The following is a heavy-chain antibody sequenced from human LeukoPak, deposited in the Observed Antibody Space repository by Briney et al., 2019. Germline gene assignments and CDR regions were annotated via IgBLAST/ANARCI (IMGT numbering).Heavy chain of an antibody. CDR3: AKTIFGVVTTDAFDI. Sequence: PGGSLRLSCAASGFTFSSYGMSWVRQAPGKGLEWVSAISGSGGSTYYADSVKGRFTISRDNSKNTLYLQMNNLRAEDTAVYYCAKTIFGVVTTDAFDIWGQGTMVTVSS. V-gene: IGHV3-23*01. CDR1: GFTFSSYG. CDR2: ISGSGGST. D-gene: IGHD3-3*01. J-gene: IGHJ3*02.